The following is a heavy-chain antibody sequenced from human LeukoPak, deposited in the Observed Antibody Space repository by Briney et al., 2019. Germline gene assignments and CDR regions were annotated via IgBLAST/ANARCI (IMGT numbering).Heavy chain of an antibody. J-gene: IGHJ5*02. CDR3: ARIRSHCSSPSCLWFDP. D-gene: IGHD2-2*01. Sequence: SETLSLTCTVSGGSISSGSYYWSWIRQPAGKGLEWFGRIYTSGSTNHNPTLKSRVTISVDTSKNQFSLTLSSVTAADTAVYYCARIRSHCSSPSCLWFDPWGQGTLVTVSS. CDR1: GGSISSGSYY. V-gene: IGHV4-61*02. CDR2: IYTSGST.